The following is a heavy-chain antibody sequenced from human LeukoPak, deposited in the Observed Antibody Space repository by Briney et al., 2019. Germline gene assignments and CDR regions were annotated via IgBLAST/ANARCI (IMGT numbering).Heavy chain of an antibody. CDR2: IYYSGST. J-gene: IGHJ6*03. V-gene: IGHV4-59*11. CDR1: GVSISSHY. Sequence: KPSETLSLTCTVSGVSISSHYWSWIRQPPGKGLEWIGYIYYSGSTNYNPSLKSRVTISVDTSKNQFSLKLSSVTAADTAVYYCARCGYYYDSSGYSYYMDVWGKGTTVTVSS. CDR3: ARCGYYYDSSGYSYYMDV. D-gene: IGHD3-22*01.